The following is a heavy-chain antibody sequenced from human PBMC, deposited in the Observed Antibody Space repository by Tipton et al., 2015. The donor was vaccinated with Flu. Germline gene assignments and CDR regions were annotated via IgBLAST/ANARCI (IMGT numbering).Heavy chain of an antibody. Sequence: SLRLSCAASGFTFRDYSMHWVRQAPGKGLEYVSAISGDGGGKYYVDSVKDRFTISRDNSKNTLYLQMGSLRPEDMAVYYCARVGPGGVYDYRGQGALVTVSS. V-gene: IGHV3-64*02. D-gene: IGHD2-8*01. CDR3: ARVGPGGVYDY. J-gene: IGHJ4*02. CDR1: GFTFRDYS. CDR2: ISGDGGGK.